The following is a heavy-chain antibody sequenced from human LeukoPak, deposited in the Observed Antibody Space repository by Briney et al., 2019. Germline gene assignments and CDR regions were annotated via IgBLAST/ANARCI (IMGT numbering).Heavy chain of an antibody. CDR3: ARERCSSTSCYPTIFDY. CDR1: GGTFSSYA. Sequence: SVKVSCKASGGTFSSYAISWVRQAPGQGLEWMGGIIPIFGTANYAQKFQGRVTVTTDESTSTAYMELSSLRSEDTAVYYCARERCSSTSCYPTIFDYWGQGTLVTVSS. CDR2: IIPIFGTA. D-gene: IGHD2-2*01. J-gene: IGHJ4*02. V-gene: IGHV1-69*05.